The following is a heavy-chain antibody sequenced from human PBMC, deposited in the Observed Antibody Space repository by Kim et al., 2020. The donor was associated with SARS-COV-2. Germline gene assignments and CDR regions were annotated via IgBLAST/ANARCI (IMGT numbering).Heavy chain of an antibody. V-gene: IGHV4-59*13. J-gene: IGHJ6*02. D-gene: IGHD5-18*01. Sequence: SETLSLTCTVSGGSITSYYWSWIRQPPGKGLEWIGYMYYSGNFNYNPSLKSRVTISVDTSRNEFSLKLSSVTAADTAVYYCARDRLGAGGRYGMDVWGQGTTVTVSS. CDR1: GGSITSYY. CDR2: MYYSGNF. CDR3: ARDRLGAGGRYGMDV.